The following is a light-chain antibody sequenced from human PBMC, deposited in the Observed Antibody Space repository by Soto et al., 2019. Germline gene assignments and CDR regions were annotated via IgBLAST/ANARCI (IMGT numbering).Light chain of an antibody. CDR2: KAS. CDR1: QSISSW. V-gene: IGKV1-5*03. CDR3: QQYNSYWT. Sequence: DIQMTQSHSTLSASVGDRVTITCRSSQSISSWLAWYQQKPGKAPKLLIYKASSLESGVPSRFSGSGSGTEFTLTISSLQPADFATYYCQQYNSYWTFGGGTKVEIK. J-gene: IGKJ4*01.